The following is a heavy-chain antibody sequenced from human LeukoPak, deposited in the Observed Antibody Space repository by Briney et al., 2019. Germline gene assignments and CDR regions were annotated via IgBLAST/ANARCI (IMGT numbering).Heavy chain of an antibody. J-gene: IGHJ4*02. CDR2: IHPTTGRT. Sequence: ASVTVSCEASGYTFTSYYIHWVRQAPGQGLEWMGIIHPTTGRTTFAQKFQGRVTLTRDASTSTVYMELSSLRSEDTALYYCARDPLTYYDILTARGYFDYWGQGTLVTVSS. V-gene: IGHV1-46*01. CDR3: ARDPLTYYDILTARGYFDY. CDR1: GYTFTSYY. D-gene: IGHD3-9*01.